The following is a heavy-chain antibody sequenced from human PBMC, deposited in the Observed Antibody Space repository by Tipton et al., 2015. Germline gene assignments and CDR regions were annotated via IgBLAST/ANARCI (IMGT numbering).Heavy chain of an antibody. V-gene: IGHV4-59*12. CDR1: SDSISKYY. CDR2: IQYSGST. Sequence: TLSLTCSVSSDSISKYYWSWIRQPPGKELEWIGYIQYSGSTNYNPSLKSRVTISVDKSKNQFSLKLSSVTAADTAVYYCARARGRHGGLFDSWGQGTLVTVSS. J-gene: IGHJ4*02. CDR3: ARARGRHGGLFDS. D-gene: IGHD4-23*01.